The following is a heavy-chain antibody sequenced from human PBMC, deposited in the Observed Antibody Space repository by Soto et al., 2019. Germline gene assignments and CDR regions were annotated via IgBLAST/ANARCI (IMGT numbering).Heavy chain of an antibody. CDR3: ARAVAPYLGTWFDP. Sequence: QLQLQESGSGLVKPSQTLSLTCAVSGGSISSGNSYSWSWIRQPPGKGLEWIGSISHTGSTSYNPSLKGRVTMSVDKSKNQLSLKLSSVTAADMAVSYCARAVAPYLGTWFDPWGQGTLVIVSS. V-gene: IGHV4-30-2*01. CDR2: ISHTGST. CDR1: GGSISSGNSYS. D-gene: IGHD3-16*01. J-gene: IGHJ5*02.